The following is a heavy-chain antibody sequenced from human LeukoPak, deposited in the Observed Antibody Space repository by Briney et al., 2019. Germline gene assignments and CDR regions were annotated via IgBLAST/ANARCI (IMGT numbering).Heavy chain of an antibody. CDR2: IRSDGGKK. V-gene: IGHV3-30*02. J-gene: IGHJ4*02. CDR3: ARYSSGWPFDT. D-gene: IGHD6-19*01. Sequence: GGSLRLSCAASGFIFSDFGMHWVRQAPGKGLEWVAFIRSDGGKKYYADSVKGRFSISRDDSNRTLYLQMTSLRPEDTAFYFCARYSSGWPFDTWGQGTLVTVSS. CDR1: GFIFSDFG.